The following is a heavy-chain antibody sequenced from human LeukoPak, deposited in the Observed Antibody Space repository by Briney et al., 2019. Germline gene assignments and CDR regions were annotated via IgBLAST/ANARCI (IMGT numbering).Heavy chain of an antibody. Sequence: GGSLRLSCSASGFTFSNYAMHWARQAPGKGLEYVSGISSNGGSTYYADSVKGGFTISRDNSKNTLYLQMSSLRAEDTAVYYCLKGNLRGGNWYSPDHWGQGTLVTVSS. D-gene: IGHD2-21*01. CDR2: ISSNGGST. CDR3: LKGNLRGGNWYSPDH. J-gene: IGHJ4*02. CDR1: GFTFSNYA. V-gene: IGHV3-64D*09.